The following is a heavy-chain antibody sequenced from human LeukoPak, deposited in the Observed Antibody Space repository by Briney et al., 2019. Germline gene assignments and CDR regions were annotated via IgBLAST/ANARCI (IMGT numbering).Heavy chain of an antibody. Sequence: SETLSLTCTISGGSISSYYWSWIRXPPGKXXEWMGYIYSSGSANYNPPHNSRATISVDTSKSQFSMKPRSVPAADTAVYYCARYDFDILTGYHRGGMDVWGQGTTVTVSS. D-gene: IGHD3-9*01. CDR2: IYSSGSA. V-gene: IGHV4-59*08. CDR1: GGSISSYY. CDR3: ARYDFDILTGYHRGGMDV. J-gene: IGHJ6*02.